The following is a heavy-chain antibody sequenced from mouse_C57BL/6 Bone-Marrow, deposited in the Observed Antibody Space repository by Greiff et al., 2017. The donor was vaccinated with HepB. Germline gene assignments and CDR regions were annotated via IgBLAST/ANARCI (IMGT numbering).Heavy chain of an antibody. J-gene: IGHJ2*01. CDR3: ARGGVVGNYFDY. V-gene: IGHV1-47*01. Sequence: VKVVESGAELVKPGASVKMSCKASGYTFTTYPIEWMKQNHGKSLEWIGNFHPYNDDTKYNEKFKGKATLTVEKSSSTVYLELSRLTSDDSAVYYCARGGVVGNYFDYWGQGTTLTVSS. D-gene: IGHD1-1*01. CDR2: FHPYNDDT. CDR1: GYTFTTYP.